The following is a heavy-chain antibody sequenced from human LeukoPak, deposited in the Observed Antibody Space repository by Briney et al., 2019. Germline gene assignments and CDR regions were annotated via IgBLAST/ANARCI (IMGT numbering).Heavy chain of an antibody. V-gene: IGHV4-34*01. Sequence: SETLSLTCAVYGGSFSGYYWSWIPQPPGKGLEWIGEINHSGSTNYNPSLKSRVTISVDTSKNQFSLKLSSVTAADTAVYYCARFTAAAEGFDYWGQAILVTVSS. CDR1: GGSFSGYY. J-gene: IGHJ4*02. D-gene: IGHD6-13*01. CDR2: INHSGST. CDR3: ARFTAAAEGFDY.